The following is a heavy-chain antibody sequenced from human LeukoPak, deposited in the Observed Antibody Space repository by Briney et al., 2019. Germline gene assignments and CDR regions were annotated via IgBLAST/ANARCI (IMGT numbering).Heavy chain of an antibody. V-gene: IGHV4-39*01. CDR3: ARHRVSSGWTVDY. J-gene: IGHJ4*02. Sequence: SETLSLTCTVSGGSISSNSYYWAWIRQPPGKVLEWIGCIYYSESTYNNPSLKSRVTISVDTSKNQFSLKLTSVTAADTGVYYCARHRVSSGWTVDYWGQGTLVPVSS. CDR2: IYYSEST. D-gene: IGHD6-19*01. CDR1: GGSISSNSYY.